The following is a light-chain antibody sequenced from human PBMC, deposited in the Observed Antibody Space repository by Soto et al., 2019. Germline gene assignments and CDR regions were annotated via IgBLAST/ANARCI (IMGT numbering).Light chain of an antibody. J-gene: IGKJ5*01. CDR1: QNINNY. CDR3: QQYENLPT. Sequence: DIPMTQYPSSLSASVGTRVTITCQASQNINNYLNWYQQKPGRAPKLLIYDASNLEAGVPSRFRGSGSGTDFTFTISRLQPEDIATYYCQQYENLPTFGQGTRLEI. CDR2: DAS. V-gene: IGKV1-33*01.